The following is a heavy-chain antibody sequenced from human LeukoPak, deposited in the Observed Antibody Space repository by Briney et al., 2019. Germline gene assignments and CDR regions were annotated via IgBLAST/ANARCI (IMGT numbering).Heavy chain of an antibody. J-gene: IGHJ4*02. CDR2: INHSGST. D-gene: IGHD3-22*01. CDR3: ARGRYYDSSGYFPLFDY. Sequence: SETLSLTCAVYGGSFSGYYWSWIRQPPGKGLEWIGEINHSGSTNYNTSLKSRVTISVDTSKNQFSLKLSSVTAADTAVYYCARGRYYDSSGYFPLFDYWGQGTLVTVSS. V-gene: IGHV4-34*01. CDR1: GGSFSGYY.